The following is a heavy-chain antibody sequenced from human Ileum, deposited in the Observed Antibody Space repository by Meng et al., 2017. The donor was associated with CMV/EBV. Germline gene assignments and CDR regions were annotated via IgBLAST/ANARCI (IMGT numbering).Heavy chain of an antibody. CDR1: GGSISSSSYY. CDR3: ARIDYQLIPYYYGMDV. J-gene: IGHJ6*02. D-gene: IGHD2-2*01. Sequence: SETLSLTCTVSGGSISSSSYYWGWIRQPPGKGLEWIGSIYYSGSTYYNPSLKSRVTISVDTSKNQFSLKLSSVTAADTAGYCCARIDYQLIPYYYGMDVWGQGTTVTVSS. CDR2: IYYSGST. V-gene: IGHV4-39*01.